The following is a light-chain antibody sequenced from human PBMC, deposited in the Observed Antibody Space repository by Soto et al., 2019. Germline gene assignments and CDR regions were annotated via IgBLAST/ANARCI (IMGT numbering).Light chain of an antibody. Sequence: DIVLTQTPLSSPVTLGQPASISCRSSQGLVHTDGKTYLSRVQQRPGQPPRLLIYKVSYRFSGVPPRFSGSGSGTDFTLTISSLLPEDFATDYCQQSLSSPPWTFGQGTKVDIK. CDR2: KVS. CDR1: QGLVHTDGKTY. V-gene: IGKV2-24*01. J-gene: IGKJ1*01. CDR3: QQSLSSPPWT.